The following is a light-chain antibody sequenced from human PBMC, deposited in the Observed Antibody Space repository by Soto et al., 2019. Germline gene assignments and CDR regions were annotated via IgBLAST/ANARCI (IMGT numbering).Light chain of an antibody. V-gene: IGKV1-12*01. Sequence: TQMTQSASSVVASVGDRVTSTSRASQSIGTWLAWFQQKPGKAPKHLIYSASCMQSGVPTMFSGSASGTDSTPTISSLPPEDFATYYCQKANSTLFTFGGGTKVDIK. CDR2: SAS. J-gene: IGKJ4*01. CDR3: QKANSTLFT. CDR1: QSIGTW.